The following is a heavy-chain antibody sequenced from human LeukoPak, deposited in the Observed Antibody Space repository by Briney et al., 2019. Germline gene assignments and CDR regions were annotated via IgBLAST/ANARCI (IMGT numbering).Heavy chain of an antibody. D-gene: IGHD2-2*01. CDR1: GYTFTSYD. Sequence: ASVKVSCKASGYTFTSYDINWVRQATGQGLEWMGWMNPNSGNTGYAQKFQGRVTITRNTTISTAYMELSSLRSEDTAVYYSARGPSDCSSTSCYEGRYYYYYMDVWGKGTTVTVSS. V-gene: IGHV1-8*03. CDR2: MNPNSGNT. CDR3: ARGPSDCSSTSCYEGRYYYYYMDV. J-gene: IGHJ6*03.